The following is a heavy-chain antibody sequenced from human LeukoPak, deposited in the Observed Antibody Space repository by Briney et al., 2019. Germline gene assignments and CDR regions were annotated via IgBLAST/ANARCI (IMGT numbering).Heavy chain of an antibody. J-gene: IGHJ4*02. CDR1: GFTVSSNH. CDR2: IYSGGST. CDR3: ARDFRDGYTFSSDY. V-gene: IGHV3-53*01. D-gene: IGHD5-24*01. Sequence: GGSLRLSCAASGFTVSSNHMSWVRQAPGKGLEWVSVIYSGGSTYYADSVKGRFTISRDNSKNTLYLQMISLRAEDTAVYYCARDFRDGYTFSSDYWGQGTLVTVSS.